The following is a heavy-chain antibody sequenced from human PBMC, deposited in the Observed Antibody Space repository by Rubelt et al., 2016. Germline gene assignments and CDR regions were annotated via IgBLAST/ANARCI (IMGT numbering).Heavy chain of an antibody. Sequence: YNPSLKSRVTISVDTSKNQFSLKLSSVTAADTAVYYCARGRDIVVVVAAPGGNYYGMDVWGQGTTVTVSS. J-gene: IGHJ6*02. V-gene: IGHV4-34*01. CDR3: ARGRDIVVVVAAPGGNYYGMDV. D-gene: IGHD2-15*01.